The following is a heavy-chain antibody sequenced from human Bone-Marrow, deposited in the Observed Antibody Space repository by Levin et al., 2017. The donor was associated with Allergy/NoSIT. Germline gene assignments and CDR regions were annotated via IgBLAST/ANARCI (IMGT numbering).Heavy chain of an antibody. Sequence: SVKVSCKASGGTFSSYAISWVRQAPGQGLEWMGGIIPIFGTANYAQKFQGRVTITADESTSTAYMELSSLRSEDTAVYYCARVEVPAAIWFDPWGQGTLVTVSS. J-gene: IGHJ5*02. CDR3: ARVEVPAAIWFDP. V-gene: IGHV1-69*13. D-gene: IGHD2-2*01. CDR2: IIPIFGTA. CDR1: GGTFSSYA.